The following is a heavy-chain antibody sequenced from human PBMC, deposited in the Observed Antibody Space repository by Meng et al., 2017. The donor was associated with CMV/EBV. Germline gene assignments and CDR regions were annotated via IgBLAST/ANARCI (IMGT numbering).Heavy chain of an antibody. CDR1: GFTFSSYA. CDR2: ISGSGGST. Sequence: GESLKISCAASGFTFSSYAMSWVRQAPGKGLEWVSAISGSGGSTYYADSVKGRFTISRDNSKNTLYLQMNSLRAEDTAVYYCSRLGATGFGAFDVWGQGAMVTVSS. CDR3: SRLGATGFGAFDV. J-gene: IGHJ3*01. V-gene: IGHV3-23*01. D-gene: IGHD1-26*01.